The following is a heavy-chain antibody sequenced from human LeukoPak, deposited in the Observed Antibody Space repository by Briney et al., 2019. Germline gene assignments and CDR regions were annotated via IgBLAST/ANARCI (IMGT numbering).Heavy chain of an antibody. CDR2: IYHSGST. V-gene: IGHV4-38-2*01. CDR3: ARHAPPTYCSSTSCYPYYFDY. CDR1: GYSISSGYY. D-gene: IGHD2-2*01. J-gene: IGHJ4*02. Sequence: SETLSLTCAVSGYSISSGYYGGWIRQPPGKGLEWIGSIYHSGSTYYNPSLKSRVTISVDTSKNQFSLKLSSVTAADTAVYYCARHAPPTYCSSTSCYPYYFDYWGQGTLVTVSS.